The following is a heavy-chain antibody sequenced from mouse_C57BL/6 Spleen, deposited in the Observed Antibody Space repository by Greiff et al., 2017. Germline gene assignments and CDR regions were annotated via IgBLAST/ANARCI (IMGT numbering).Heavy chain of an antibody. CDR3: ARCYDYDAYYFDY. J-gene: IGHJ2*01. CDR1: GFTFSDYG. D-gene: IGHD2-4*01. CDR2: ISSGSSTI. Sequence: EVKLVESGGGLVKPGGSLKLSCAASGFTFSDYGMHWVRQAPEKGLEWVADISSGSSTIYYADTVKGRFTLSRDNAKNTLFLQLTSLRSEDTAMYYCARCYDYDAYYFDYWGQGTTRTVSS. V-gene: IGHV5-17*01.